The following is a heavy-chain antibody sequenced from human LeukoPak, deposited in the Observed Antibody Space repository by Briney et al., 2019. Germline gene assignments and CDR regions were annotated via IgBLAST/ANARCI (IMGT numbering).Heavy chain of an antibody. J-gene: IGHJ4*02. V-gene: IGHV4-4*02. CDR1: VGSITRSNW. D-gene: IGHD3-22*01. CDR2: IYQSGST. Sequence: PSETLSPTCAVSVGSITRSNWWSWAGHPPGKGREWIGEIYQSGSTNYTPSLKSRVTISVDISNNQFSLKLNSVTAADTAVYYCARLHSSGYGFDYWGQGTLVTVSS. CDR3: ARLHSSGYGFDY.